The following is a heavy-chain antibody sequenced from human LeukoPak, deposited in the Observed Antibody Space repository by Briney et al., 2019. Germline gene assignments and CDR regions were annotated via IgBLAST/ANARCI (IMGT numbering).Heavy chain of an antibody. Sequence: ASVKVSCKASGYTFTGYYMHWVRQAPGQGLEWMGWINPNSGGTNYAQKFQGRVTMTRDTSISTAYMELSRLRSDDTAVYYCARDVEPYSSGWHHAFDIWGQGTMVTVSS. D-gene: IGHD6-19*01. CDR3: ARDVEPYSSGWHHAFDI. CDR2: INPNSGGT. CDR1: GYTFTGYY. V-gene: IGHV1-2*02. J-gene: IGHJ3*02.